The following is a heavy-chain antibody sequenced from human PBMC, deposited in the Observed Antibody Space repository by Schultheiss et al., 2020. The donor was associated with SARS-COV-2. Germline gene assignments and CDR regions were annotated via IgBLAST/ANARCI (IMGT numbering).Heavy chain of an antibody. CDR2: IYYSGST. CDR3: ARGRIRRQLVRVGVWFDP. D-gene: IGHD6-13*01. V-gene: IGHV4-59*12. CDR1: GGSISSYY. J-gene: IGHJ5*02. Sequence: SETLSLTCTVSGGSISSYYWSWIRQPPGKGLEWIGYIYYSGSTNYNPSLKSRVTISVDRSKNQFSLKLSSVTAADTAVYYCARGRIRRQLVRVGVWFDPWGQGTLVTVSS.